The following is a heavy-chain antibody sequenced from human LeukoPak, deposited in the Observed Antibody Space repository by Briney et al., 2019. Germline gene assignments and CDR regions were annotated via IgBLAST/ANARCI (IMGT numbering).Heavy chain of an antibody. CDR1: GYTFTDYY. Sequence: ASVKVSCKASGYTFTDYYMHWVRPAPGQGLEWMGWINPNSGGTNYAQKFQGSVTLTRDTSITTAYMELSRLRSDDTAVFYCARDLSSGLFDHWGQGTLVTVS. CDR2: INPNSGGT. J-gene: IGHJ5*02. CDR3: ARDLSSGLFDH. D-gene: IGHD6-19*01. V-gene: IGHV1-2*02.